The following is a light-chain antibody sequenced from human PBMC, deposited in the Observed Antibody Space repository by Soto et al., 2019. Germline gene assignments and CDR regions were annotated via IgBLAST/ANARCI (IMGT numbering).Light chain of an antibody. Sequence: QSALTQPASVSGSPGQSITISCTETSSDVGSYNFVSWYQQHPGKAPKLMIYEGSKRPSGVSNRFSGSKSGNTASLTISGLQAEDEAEYYCCSYAGSVIFGGGTKLTVL. V-gene: IGLV2-23*01. J-gene: IGLJ2*01. CDR3: CSYAGSVI. CDR2: EGS. CDR1: SSDVGSYNF.